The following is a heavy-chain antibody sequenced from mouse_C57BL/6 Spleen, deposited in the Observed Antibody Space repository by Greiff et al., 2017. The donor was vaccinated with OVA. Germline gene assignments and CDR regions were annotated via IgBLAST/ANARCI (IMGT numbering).Heavy chain of an antibody. D-gene: IGHD4-1*01. CDR2: IYPGDGDT. CDR1: GYAFSSSW. J-gene: IGHJ2*01. Sequence: QVQLQQSGPELVKPGASVKISCKASGYAFSSSWMNWVKQRPGKGLEWIGRIYPGDGDTNYNGKFKGKATLTADKSSSTAYMQLSSLTSEDSAVYFCARNSPNWDIKWGSYFDYWGQGTTLTVSS. V-gene: IGHV1-82*01. CDR3: ARNSPNWDIKWGSYFDY.